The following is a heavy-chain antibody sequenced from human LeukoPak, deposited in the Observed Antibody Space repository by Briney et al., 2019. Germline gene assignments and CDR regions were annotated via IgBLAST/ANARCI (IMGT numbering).Heavy chain of an antibody. J-gene: IGHJ4*02. CDR3: LDFDY. CDR1: GFTFSSYA. CDR2: ISYDGSNK. Sequence: TGGSLRLSCAASGFTFSSYAMHWVRQAPGKGLEWVAVISYDGSNKYYADSVKGRFTISRDNSKNTLYLQMNSLRAEDTAVYYCLDFDYWGQGTLVTVSS. V-gene: IGHV3-30*04.